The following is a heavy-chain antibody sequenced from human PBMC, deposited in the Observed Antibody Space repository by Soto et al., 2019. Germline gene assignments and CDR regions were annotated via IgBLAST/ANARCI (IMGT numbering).Heavy chain of an antibody. CDR2: ISYDGSNK. D-gene: IGHD4-4*01. CDR1: GFTFSSYG. J-gene: IGHJ3*02. V-gene: IGHV3-30*18. Sequence: QVQLVESGGGVVQPGRSLRLSCAASGFTFSSYGMHWVRQAPGKGLEWVAVISYDGSNKYYADSVKGRFTISRDNSKNTLYLQMNSLRAEDTAVYYCAKERNAFAFYIWGQGTMVTVSS. CDR3: AKERNAFAFYI.